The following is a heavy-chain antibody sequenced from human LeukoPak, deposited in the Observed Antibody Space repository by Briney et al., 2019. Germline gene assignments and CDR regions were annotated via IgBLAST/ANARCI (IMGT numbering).Heavy chain of an antibody. CDR1: GLTVGSKF. Sequence: GGSPRLPFAAPGLTVGSKFMSWARPGTGKGLEWVSVIYSGGSTYYADTVKGRFTISRDNSKNTLYLQMNSLRAEDTAVYYCARESVYWGQGTLVTVSS. J-gene: IGHJ4*02. CDR3: ARESVY. CDR2: IYSGGST. V-gene: IGHV3-66*01.